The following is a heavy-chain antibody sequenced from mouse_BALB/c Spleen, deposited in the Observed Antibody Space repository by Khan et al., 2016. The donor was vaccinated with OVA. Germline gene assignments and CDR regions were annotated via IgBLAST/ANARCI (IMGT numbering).Heavy chain of an antibody. CDR1: GYSFTDFN. J-gene: IGHJ2*01. V-gene: IGHV1S135*01. D-gene: IGHD1-1*01. Sequence: EVQLQQSGPELVKPGASVKVSCKASGYSFTDFNMFWVKQSHGKSLEWIGYIDPYSGGNIYNQRFKGKASLTVDKSSSTAFMHLNSLTSEDSAVYYCALIYYYGSGFAYWGQGTTVTVSS. CDR3: ALIYYYGSGFAY. CDR2: IDPYSGGN.